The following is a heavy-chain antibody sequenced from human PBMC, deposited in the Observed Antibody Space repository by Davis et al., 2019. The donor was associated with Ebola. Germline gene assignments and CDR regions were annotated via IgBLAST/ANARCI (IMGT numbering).Heavy chain of an antibody. J-gene: IGHJ4*02. CDR2: IYWHHDK. CDR1: GFSLTTTGVA. D-gene: IGHD1-1*01. CDR3: AHAESSIQRWTMFDY. V-gene: IGHV2-5*01. Sequence: SGPTLAKLTQTLTLTCAFSGFSLTTTGVAVGWIRQPSGQALEWLALIYWHHDKRYSPSLKNRLTITKDTSKDQVTLTMANVDPSDTATYFCAHAESSIQRWTMFDYWGQGTLVTVSS.